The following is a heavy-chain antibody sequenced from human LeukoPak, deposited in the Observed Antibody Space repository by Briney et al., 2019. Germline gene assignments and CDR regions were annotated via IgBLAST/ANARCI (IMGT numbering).Heavy chain of an antibody. CDR3: ARDGGLGGAPFDY. CDR2: INPNSGGT. Sequence: RASVTVSCKASGYTFTGYYMHWVRQAPGQGLEWMGRINPNSGGTNYAQKFQGRVTMTRDTSISTAYMELSRLRSDGTAVYYCARDGGLGGAPFDYWGQGTLVTVSS. D-gene: IGHD1-26*01. V-gene: IGHV1-2*06. J-gene: IGHJ4*02. CDR1: GYTFTGYY.